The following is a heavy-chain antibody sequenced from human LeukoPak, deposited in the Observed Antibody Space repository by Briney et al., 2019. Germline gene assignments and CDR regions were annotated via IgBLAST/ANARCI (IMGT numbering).Heavy chain of an antibody. CDR1: GGSISSYY. CDR3: ASSPAYYYYGMDV. J-gene: IGHJ6*02. V-gene: IGHV4-4*07. CDR2: IYTSGST. Sequence: PSETLSLTCTVSGGSISSYYWSWIRQPAGKGLEWIGRIYTSGSTNYNPSIKSRVTMSVDTSKNQFSLKLSSVTAADTAVYYCASSPAYYYYGMDVWGQGTTVTVSS. D-gene: IGHD2-2*01.